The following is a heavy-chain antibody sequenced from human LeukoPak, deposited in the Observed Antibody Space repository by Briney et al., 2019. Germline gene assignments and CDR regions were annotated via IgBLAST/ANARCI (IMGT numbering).Heavy chain of an antibody. Sequence: SVKVSCKASGGTFSSYAISWVRQAPGQGLEWMGRIIPIFGTANYAQKFQGGVTITTDESTSTAYMELSSLRSEDTAVYYCAREAPAARCYYYYMDVWGKGTTVTVSS. V-gene: IGHV1-69*05. CDR1: GGTFSSYA. J-gene: IGHJ6*03. D-gene: IGHD2-2*01. CDR3: AREAPAARCYYYYMDV. CDR2: IIPIFGTA.